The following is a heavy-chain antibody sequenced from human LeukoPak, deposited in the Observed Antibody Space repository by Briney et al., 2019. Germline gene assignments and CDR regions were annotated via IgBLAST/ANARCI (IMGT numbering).Heavy chain of an antibody. CDR3: ARDQLYCGGPTCYRTGDDS. CDR2: MSYDGNNK. J-gene: IGHJ4*02. Sequence: GGSLRLSCAASGFTFRNFAIHWVRQVPGKGLEWVAVMSYDGNNKYYSDSVKGRFAISRDNSKNTLYLQMNNLSAEDTAVYYCARDQLYCGGPTCYRTGDDSWGQGTLVTVSS. CDR1: GFTFRNFA. D-gene: IGHD2-2*02. V-gene: IGHV3-30*09.